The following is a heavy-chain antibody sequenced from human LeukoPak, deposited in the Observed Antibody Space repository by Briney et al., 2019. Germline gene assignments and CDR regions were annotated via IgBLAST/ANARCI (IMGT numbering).Heavy chain of an antibody. V-gene: IGHV4-4*07. D-gene: IGHD1-26*01. J-gene: IGHJ4*02. CDR3: ARENSGSYREFDY. CDR2: IYTSGST. CDR1: GGSISSYY. Sequence: SETLSLTCTASGGSISSYYWSWIQQPAGKGLEWIGRIYTSGSTNYNASLKSRVSMSVDTSKNQFSLKLSSVTAADTAVFYCARENSGSYREFDYWGQGTLVTVSS.